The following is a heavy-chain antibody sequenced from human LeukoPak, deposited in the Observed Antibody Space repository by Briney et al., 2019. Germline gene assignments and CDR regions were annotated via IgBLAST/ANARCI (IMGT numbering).Heavy chain of an antibody. CDR3: AKKYNTGLDP. Sequence: GGSLRLSCAASGFTFSSSAMSWVRQAPGKGLEWVSSISGSGSGASTYYADSVKGRFTISRDNSKNTLYLQMNSLRAEDTAVYYCAKKYNTGLDPWGQGTLVTVSS. CDR1: GFTFSSSA. D-gene: IGHD1-14*01. J-gene: IGHJ5*02. CDR2: ISGSGSGAST. V-gene: IGHV3-23*01.